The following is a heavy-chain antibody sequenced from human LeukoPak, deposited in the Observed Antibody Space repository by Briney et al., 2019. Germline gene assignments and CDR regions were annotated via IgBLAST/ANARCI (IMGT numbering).Heavy chain of an antibody. CDR1: GGTFSSYA. Sequence: SVKVSCKASGGTFSSYAISWVRQAPGQGLEWMGGIIPIFGTANYAQKFQGRVTITTDESTSTAYMELSGLRSDDTAVYFCARSYTSSSLAYWGQGTLVTVSS. CDR2: IIPIFGTA. V-gene: IGHV1-69*05. D-gene: IGHD6-6*01. J-gene: IGHJ4*02. CDR3: ARSYTSSSLAY.